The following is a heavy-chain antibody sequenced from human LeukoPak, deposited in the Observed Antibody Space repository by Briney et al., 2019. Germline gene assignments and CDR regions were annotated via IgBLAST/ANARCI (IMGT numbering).Heavy chain of an antibody. CDR2: IYYSEST. V-gene: IGHV4-59*01. Sequence: SETLSLTCTVSGGSISSYYWSWIRQPPGKGLEWIGYIYYSESTNYNPSLKSRVTISVDTSKNQFSLKLSSVTAADTAVYYCARGTPRVYAFDIWGQGTMVTVPS. CDR1: GGSISSYY. J-gene: IGHJ3*02. D-gene: IGHD3-10*01. CDR3: ARGTPRVYAFDI.